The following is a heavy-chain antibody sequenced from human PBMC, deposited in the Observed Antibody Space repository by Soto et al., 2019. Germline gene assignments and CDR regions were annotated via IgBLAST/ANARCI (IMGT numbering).Heavy chain of an antibody. Sequence: PGGSLRLSCAASGFTFSSDAMHWVRQAPGKGLEWVAVISYDGSNKYYADSVKGRFTISRDNSKNTLYLQMNSLRAEDTAVYYCARAHRGWYSSGWYSPYYYGMDVWGQGTTVNVSS. CDR2: ISYDGSNK. CDR1: GFTFSSDA. V-gene: IGHV3-30-3*01. CDR3: ARAHRGWYSSGWYSPYYYGMDV. J-gene: IGHJ6*02. D-gene: IGHD6-19*01.